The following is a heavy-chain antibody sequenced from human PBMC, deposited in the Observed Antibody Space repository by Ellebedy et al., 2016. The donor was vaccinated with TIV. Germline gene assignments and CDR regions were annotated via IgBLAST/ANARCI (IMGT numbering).Heavy chain of an antibody. V-gene: IGHV3-48*02. J-gene: IGHJ6*02. CDR1: KFTFSSSG. CDR3: TRDGGRAYAMDV. D-gene: IGHD3-16*01. CDR2: NNAYDNAI. Sequence: GESLKISXAASMSKFTFSSSGMHWVRQAPGKGLEWVAHNNAYDNAIFYADSVRGRFSISKDNSLYLQMNSLRDEDTAVYYCTRDGGRAYAMDVWGQGTTVIVSS.